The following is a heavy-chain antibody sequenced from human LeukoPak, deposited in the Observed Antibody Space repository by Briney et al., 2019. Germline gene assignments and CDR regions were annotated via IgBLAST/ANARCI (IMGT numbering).Heavy chain of an antibody. D-gene: IGHD5-18*01. J-gene: IGHJ4*02. V-gene: IGHV4-39*01. CDR2: IYYSGSS. CDR1: GGSISSSSYY. CDR3: ARHVDTATDYFDY. Sequence: PSETLSLTCTVSGGSISSSSYYWGWIRQPPGKGLEWIGSIYYSGSSYYNPSLKSRVTISVHKSKNQFSLKLSSVTAADTAVYYCARHVDTATDYFDYWGQGTLVTVSS.